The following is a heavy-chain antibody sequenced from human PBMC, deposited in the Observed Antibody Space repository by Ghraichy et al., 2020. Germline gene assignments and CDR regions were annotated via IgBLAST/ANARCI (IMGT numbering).Heavy chain of an antibody. V-gene: IGHV3-74*01. Sequence: GGSLRLSCAASGFTFSSYWMHWVRQAPGKGLVWVSRINSDGSSTSYADSVKGRFTISRDNAKNTLYLQMNSLRAEDTAVYYCARDLGAAAGTDAFDIWGQRTMVTVSS. D-gene: IGHD6-13*01. CDR2: INSDGSST. CDR1: GFTFSSYW. CDR3: ARDLGAAAGTDAFDI. J-gene: IGHJ3*02.